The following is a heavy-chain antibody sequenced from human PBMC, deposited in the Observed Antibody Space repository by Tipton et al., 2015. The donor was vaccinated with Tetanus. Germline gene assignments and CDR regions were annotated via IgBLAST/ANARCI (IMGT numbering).Heavy chain of an antibody. V-gene: IGHV4-61*08. D-gene: IGHD3-3*01. CDR3: ARAYDFWSGHLDF. Sequence: GLVKPSETLSLTCNVSGGSVNSGGYYWSWIRQPPGKGLEWIGYASYSGSSNYNPSLKSRVIISIDASKNQFSLKLSSVAAADTAVYYCARAYDFWSGHLDFWGQGTLVTVSS. J-gene: IGHJ4*02. CDR1: GGSVNSGGYY. CDR2: ASYSGSS.